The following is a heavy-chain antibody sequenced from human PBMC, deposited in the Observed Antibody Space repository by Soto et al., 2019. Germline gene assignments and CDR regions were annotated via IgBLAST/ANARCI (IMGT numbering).Heavy chain of an antibody. CDR2: IIPIFGTA. CDR1: GGTFSSYA. V-gene: IGHV1-69*13. CDR3: ASGVLIWLYFDY. Sequence: GASVKVSCKASGGTFSSYAISWVRQAPGQGLEWMGGIIPIFGTANYAQKFQGRVTITADESTSTAYMELSSLRSEDTAVYYCASGVLIWLYFDYWGHGTLVTVSS. D-gene: IGHD2-8*02. J-gene: IGHJ4*01.